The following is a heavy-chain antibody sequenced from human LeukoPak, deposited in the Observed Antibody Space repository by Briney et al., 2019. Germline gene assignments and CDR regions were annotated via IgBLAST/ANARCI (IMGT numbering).Heavy chain of an antibody. CDR1: GFTFTSSA. V-gene: IGHV1-58*02. Sequence: SVKVSCKASGFTFTSSAMQWVRQARGQRLEWIGWIVVGSGNTNYAQKFQERVTITMDMSTSTAYMELSSLRSEDTAVYYCAAAPLGYCSGGSCYPGAFDIWGQGTMVTVSS. J-gene: IGHJ3*02. D-gene: IGHD2-15*01. CDR2: IVVGSGNT. CDR3: AAAPLGYCSGGSCYPGAFDI.